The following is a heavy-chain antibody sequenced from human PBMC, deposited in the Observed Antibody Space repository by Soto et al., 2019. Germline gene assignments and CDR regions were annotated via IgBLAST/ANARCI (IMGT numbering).Heavy chain of an antibody. CDR1: GGSFSGAY. V-gene: IGHV4-34*01. J-gene: IGHJ6*03. D-gene: IGHD6-13*01. Sequence: PSETLSLTCSVHGGSFSGAYWSWIRHPPGKGLDGCVDIIHRSGTNYIPPFTLRVTILVDTSKNQFSLKLSSATAAVTAVLYCAIGRLQPLLFDYYYSYYIVVLGKGTTVTISS. CDR3: AIGRLQPLLFDYYYSYYIVV. CDR2: IIHRSGT.